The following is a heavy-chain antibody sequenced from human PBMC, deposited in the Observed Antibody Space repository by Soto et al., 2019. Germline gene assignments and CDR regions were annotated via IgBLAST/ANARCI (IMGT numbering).Heavy chain of an antibody. CDR1: GFTFSSYW. J-gene: IGHJ4*02. D-gene: IGHD6-13*01. CDR2: IKGDGSST. CDR3: AREYSSSWTFDY. Sequence: GGSLRLSCAASGFTFSSYWMHWVRQAPGKGLVWVSRIKGDGSSTSCADSVKGRFTISRDNAKNTLYLLMNSLRAEDTAVYYCAREYSSSWTFDYWGPGTLVTVSS. V-gene: IGHV3-74*01.